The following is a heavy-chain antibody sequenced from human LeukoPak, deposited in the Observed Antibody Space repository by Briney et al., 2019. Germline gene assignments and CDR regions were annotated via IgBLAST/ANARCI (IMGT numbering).Heavy chain of an antibody. J-gene: IGHJ6*02. V-gene: IGHV1-18*01. CDR2: IVTYKGNT. CDR3: ARTPGMVVVKTFYCMDV. D-gene: IGHD3-22*01. CDR1: GYTFTSDG. Sequence: GASVKVSCKTSGYTFTSDGISWVRQAPGQGLEWMGWIVTYKGNTNYAQMFQGRVTMTTDTSTSTAYMELKNLRSDDTAVYYCARTPGMVVVKTFYCMDVWGQGTTVTVSS.